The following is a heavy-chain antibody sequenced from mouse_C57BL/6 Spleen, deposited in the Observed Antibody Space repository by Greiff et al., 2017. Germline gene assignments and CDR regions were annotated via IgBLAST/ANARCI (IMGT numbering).Heavy chain of an antibody. Sequence: EVKLMESGGGLVQPGESLKLSCESNEYEFPSHDMSWVRTTPEKRLELVAAINSDGGSTYYPDTMERRFIISRDNTKKTLYLQMSSLRSEDTALYYCARQLNGYYGGFAYWGQGTLVTVSA. CDR3: ARQLNGYYGGFAY. CDR2: INSDGGST. V-gene: IGHV5-2*01. D-gene: IGHD2-3*01. J-gene: IGHJ3*01. CDR1: EYEFPSHD.